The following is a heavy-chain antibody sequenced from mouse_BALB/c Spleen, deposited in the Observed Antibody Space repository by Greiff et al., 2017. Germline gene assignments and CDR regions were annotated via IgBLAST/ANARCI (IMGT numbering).Heavy chain of an antibody. V-gene: IGHV1-4*02. J-gene: IGHJ3*01. Sequence: QVQLKESAAELARPGASVKMSCKASGYTFTSYTMHWVKQRPGQGLEWIGYINPSSGYTEYNQKFKDKTTLTADKSSSTAYMQLSSLTSEDSAVYYCARGGRIYYDYDDGAWFAYWGQGTLVTVSA. CDR2: INPSSGYT. CDR1: GYTFTSYT. CDR3: ARGGRIYYDYDDGAWFAY. D-gene: IGHD2-4*01.